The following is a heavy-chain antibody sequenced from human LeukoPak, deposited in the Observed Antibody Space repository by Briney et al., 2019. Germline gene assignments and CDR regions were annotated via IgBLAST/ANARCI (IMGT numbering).Heavy chain of an antibody. CDR1: GDSVSRKSAG. D-gene: IGHD2/OR15-2a*01. J-gene: IGHJ4*02. V-gene: IGHV6-1*01. CDR3: SRDQNSMGD. Sequence: SQTLSLTCAISGDSVSRKSAGWNWIRQSPSRGLEWLGRTYYRSRWYYDYAVSVKSRITINPDTSKNQFSLRLNSVTPEDTAVYYCSRDQNSMGDWGQGILVTVSS. CDR2: TYYRSRWYY.